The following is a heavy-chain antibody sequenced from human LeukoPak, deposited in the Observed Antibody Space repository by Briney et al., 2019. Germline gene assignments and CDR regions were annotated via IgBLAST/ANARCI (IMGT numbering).Heavy chain of an antibody. CDR1: GFTFSSYA. D-gene: IGHD2-2*01. CDR2: ISYDGSNK. Sequence: PGGSLRLSCAASGFTFSSYAMHWVRQAPGKGLEWVAVISYDGSNKYYADSVKGRFTISRDNSKNTLYLQMNSLRAEDTAVYYCARQYIVVVPAARTYCYYGMDVWGQGTTVTVSS. V-gene: IGHV3-30-3*01. J-gene: IGHJ6*02. CDR3: ARQYIVVVPAARTYCYYGMDV.